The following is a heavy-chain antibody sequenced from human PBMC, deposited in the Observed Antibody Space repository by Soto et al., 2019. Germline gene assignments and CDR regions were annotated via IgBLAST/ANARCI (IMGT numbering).Heavy chain of an antibody. D-gene: IGHD2-2*01. Sequence: GGSLRLSCAASGFTFSSYGMHWVRQAPGKGLEWVAVIWYDGSNKYYADSVKGRFTISRDNSKNTLYLQMNSLRAEDTAVYYCARDYCSSTSCYYYYMDVWGKGTTVTVSS. CDR3: ARDYCSSTSCYYYYMDV. J-gene: IGHJ6*03. CDR2: IWYDGSNK. CDR1: GFTFSSYG. V-gene: IGHV3-33*01.